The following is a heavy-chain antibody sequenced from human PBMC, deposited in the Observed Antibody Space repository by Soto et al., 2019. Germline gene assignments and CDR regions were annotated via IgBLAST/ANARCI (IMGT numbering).Heavy chain of an antibody. CDR1: GYTFTSYG. J-gene: IGHJ6*02. CDR2: ISAYNGNT. Sequence: GASVKVSCKASGYTFTSYGISWVRQAPGQGLEWMGWISAYNGNTNYAQKLQGRVTMTTDTSTSTAYMELRSLRSDDTAVYYCARVRYDFWSGYYMDYYGMDVWGQGTTVTVS. CDR3: ARVRYDFWSGYYMDYYGMDV. V-gene: IGHV1-18*01. D-gene: IGHD3-3*01.